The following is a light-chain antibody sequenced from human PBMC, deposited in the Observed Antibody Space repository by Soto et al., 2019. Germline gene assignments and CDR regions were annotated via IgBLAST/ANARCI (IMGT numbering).Light chain of an antibody. CDR1: QSIGSW. J-gene: IGKJ1*01. Sequence: DIQMTQSPSTLPASVGDRVTITCRASQSIGSWLAWYQQKPGKAPKLLIYKASTLESGVPSRFSGSGSGTELTLTISSLQPDDFATYHCQQYYTYPVTFGQGTKVDIK. CDR3: QQYYTYPVT. CDR2: KAS. V-gene: IGKV1-5*03.